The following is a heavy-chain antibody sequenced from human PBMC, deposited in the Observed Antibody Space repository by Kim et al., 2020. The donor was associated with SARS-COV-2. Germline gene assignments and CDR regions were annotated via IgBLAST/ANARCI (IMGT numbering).Heavy chain of an antibody. CDR2: INPNSGGI. CDR1: GYTFTGYY. V-gene: IGHV1-2*02. J-gene: IGHJ4*02. Sequence: ASVKVSCKASGYTFTGYYMHWVRQAPGQGLEWMGWINPNSGGINYAQKFQGRVTMTRDTSISTAYMELSRLRSDDTAVYYCARDTDSYYGSGSVDYWGQGTLVTVSS. D-gene: IGHD3-10*01. CDR3: ARDTDSYYGSGSVDY.